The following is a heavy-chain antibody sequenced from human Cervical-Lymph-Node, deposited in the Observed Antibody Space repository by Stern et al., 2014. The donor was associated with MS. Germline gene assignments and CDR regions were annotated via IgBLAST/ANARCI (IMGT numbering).Heavy chain of an antibody. V-gene: IGHV3-30*18. CDR2: ISHDGSKK. CDR3: AKDRGSGWSLDY. D-gene: IGHD6-19*01. Sequence: VQLVEYGGGVVQPGRSLRLSCAGSGFTFSTYGIHWVRQAPGKGLEWVALISHDGSKKSYVDSVKGRFTISRDNSKNTVYVHMNSLRDEDTAVYYCAKDRGSGWSLDYWGQGTLVIVSS. J-gene: IGHJ4*02. CDR1: GFTFSTYG.